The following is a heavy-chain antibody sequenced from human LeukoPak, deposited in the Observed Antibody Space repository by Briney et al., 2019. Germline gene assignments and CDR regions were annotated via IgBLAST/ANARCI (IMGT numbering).Heavy chain of an antibody. CDR1: GGSISNYY. Sequence: SSETLSLTCTVSGGSISNYYWSWIRQPPGKGLEWIGYIYYNARSTNYNPSLKSRVTISVDTSKNQFSLKLSSVTAADTAVYYCARTPVTTVVTPGDFDAFDIWGQGTMVTVSS. V-gene: IGHV4-59*01. CDR2: IYYNARST. CDR3: ARTPVTTVVTPGDFDAFDI. J-gene: IGHJ3*02. D-gene: IGHD4-23*01.